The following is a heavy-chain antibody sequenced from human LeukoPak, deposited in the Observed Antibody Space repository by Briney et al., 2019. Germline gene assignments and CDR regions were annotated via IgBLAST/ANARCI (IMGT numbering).Heavy chain of an antibody. V-gene: IGHV1-2*02. CDR3: ARDGLSPHSNDYYDSSGFMDV. D-gene: IGHD3-22*01. CDR2: INPNSGGT. J-gene: IGHJ6*03. CDR1: GYTFTGYY. Sequence: ASVKVSCKASGYTFTGYYMHWVRQAPGQGLEWMGWINPNSGGTNYAQKFQGRVTMTRDTSISTAYMELSRLRSDDTAVYYCARDGLSPHSNDYYDSSGFMDVWGKGTTVTVSS.